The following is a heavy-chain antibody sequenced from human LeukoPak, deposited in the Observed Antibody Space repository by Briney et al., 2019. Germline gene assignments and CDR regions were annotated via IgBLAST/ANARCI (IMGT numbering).Heavy chain of an antibody. D-gene: IGHD3-22*01. J-gene: IGHJ4*02. Sequence: GGSLRLSCAASGFTYDDYGMSWVRQAPGKGLEWVSGINWNGGSTGYADSVKGRFTISRDNAKNSLYLQMNSLRAEDTALYYCARRRSSGYYLYYFDYWGQGTLVNVSS. CDR2: INWNGGST. V-gene: IGHV3-20*04. CDR1: GFTYDDYG. CDR3: ARRRSSGYYLYYFDY.